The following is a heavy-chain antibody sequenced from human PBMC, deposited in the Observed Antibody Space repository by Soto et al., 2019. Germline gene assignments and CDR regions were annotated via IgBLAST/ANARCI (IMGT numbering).Heavy chain of an antibody. V-gene: IGHV3-30-3*01. Sequence: GGSLRLSCAASVFTFSSYAMHWVRQAPGKGLEWVAVISYDGSNKYYADSVKGRFTISRDNSKNTLYLQMNSLRAEDTAVYYCARDLGMAAPHYWGQGTLVTVSA. CDR1: VFTFSSYA. D-gene: IGHD6-13*01. J-gene: IGHJ4*02. CDR2: ISYDGSNK. CDR3: ARDLGMAAPHY.